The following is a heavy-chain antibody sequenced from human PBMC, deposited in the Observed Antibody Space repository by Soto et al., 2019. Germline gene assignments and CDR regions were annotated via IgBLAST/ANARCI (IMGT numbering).Heavy chain of an antibody. Sequence: KTSETLSLTCTVSGGSISSGGYYWSWVRQPPGKGLEWIGEIYHSGSTNYNPSLKSRATISVDKSKNQFSLKLSSVTAADTAVYYCARVGSFTIFGVVIRDPQTYYYYGMDVWGQGTTVTVSS. D-gene: IGHD3-3*01. CDR3: ARVGSFTIFGVVIRDPQTYYYYGMDV. J-gene: IGHJ6*02. CDR1: GGSISSGGYY. CDR2: IYHSGST. V-gene: IGHV4-39*07.